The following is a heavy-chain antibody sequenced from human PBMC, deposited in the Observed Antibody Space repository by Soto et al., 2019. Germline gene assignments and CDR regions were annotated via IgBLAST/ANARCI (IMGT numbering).Heavy chain of an antibody. V-gene: IGHV4-34*01. J-gene: IGHJ6*02. CDR1: GGSFSGYY. D-gene: IGHD3-3*01. Sequence: SETLSLTCAVYGGSFSGYYWSWIRQPPGKGLEWIGEINHSGSTNYNPSLKSRVTISVDTSKNQFSLKLSSVTAADTAVYYCARWFDHYDFWSGYSADGMDVWGQGTTVTAP. CDR3: ARWFDHYDFWSGYSADGMDV. CDR2: INHSGST.